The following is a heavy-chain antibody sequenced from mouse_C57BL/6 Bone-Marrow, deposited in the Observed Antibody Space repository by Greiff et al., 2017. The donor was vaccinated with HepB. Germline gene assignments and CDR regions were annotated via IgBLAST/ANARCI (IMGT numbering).Heavy chain of an antibody. V-gene: IGHV1-52*01. CDR1: GYTFTSYW. D-gene: IGHD2-5*01. CDR2: IDPSDSET. Sequence: QVQLQQPGAELVRPGSSVKLSCKASGYTFTSYWMHWVKQRPIQGLEWIGNIDPSDSETHYNQKFKDKATLTVDKSSSTAYMQLSSLTSEDSAVYYCARLISNYRYFDGWGTGTTVTVSS. CDR3: ARLISNYRYFDG. J-gene: IGHJ1*03.